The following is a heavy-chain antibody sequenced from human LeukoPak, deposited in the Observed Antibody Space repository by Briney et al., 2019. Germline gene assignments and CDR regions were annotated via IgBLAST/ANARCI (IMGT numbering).Heavy chain of an antibody. CDR3: VNDGPSGSPYQFDY. V-gene: IGHV3-64D*09. CDR1: GFTFSSYA. CDR2: ITSDGSRT. D-gene: IGHD2-15*01. J-gene: IGHJ4*02. Sequence: GGSLRLSCSASGFTFSSYAMHWVRQAPGKGLEYVSSITSDGSRTYYADSVKGRFTLSRDNSKNILYLQMSSLRADDTAVYYCVNDGPSGSPYQFDYWGQGTLVTVSS.